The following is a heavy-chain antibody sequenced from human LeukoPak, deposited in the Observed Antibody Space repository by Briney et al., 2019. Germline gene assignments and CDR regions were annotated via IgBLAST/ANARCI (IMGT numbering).Heavy chain of an antibody. CDR3: AKEQGFIVVVPAAMDY. V-gene: IGHV3-23*01. CDR1: GFTFSSYA. CDR2: ISGSGGST. D-gene: IGHD2-2*01. J-gene: IGHJ4*02. Sequence: PGGSLRLSCAASGFTFSSYAMSWVRQAPGKGLEWVSAISGSGGSTYYADSVKGRFTISRDNSKNTLYPQMNSLRAEDTAVYYCAKEQGFIVVVPAAMDYWGQGILVTVSS.